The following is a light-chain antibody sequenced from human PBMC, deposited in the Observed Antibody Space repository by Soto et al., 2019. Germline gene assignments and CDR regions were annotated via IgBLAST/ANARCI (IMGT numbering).Light chain of an antibody. Sequence: LTQPASVSGSPGQSITISCTRSSGSIASNYVQWYQQRPGSAPTTVIYEDNQRPSGVPDRFSGSTDGSSNSASLTISGLQTEDEADYYCQSYDSSTVVFGGGTKLTVL. CDR3: QSYDSSTVV. CDR1: SGSIASNY. CDR2: EDN. V-gene: IGLV6-57*03. J-gene: IGLJ2*01.